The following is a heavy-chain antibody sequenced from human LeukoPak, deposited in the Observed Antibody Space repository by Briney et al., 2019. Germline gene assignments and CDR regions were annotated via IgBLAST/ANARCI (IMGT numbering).Heavy chain of an antibody. CDR2: ILCWGGST. D-gene: IGHD3-3*01. Sequence: PRGALRDSCAASELTLSNHLMRWVGPAPGKGLEGVAAILCWGGSTYYADSVKGRFAIARDNSKNTQYLHMNSLKADDTAVYYCAKLQFWSGYRSDESGYFDYWGQGTLVTVSS. V-gene: IGHV3-23*01. CDR3: AKLQFWSGYRSDESGYFDY. CDR1: ELTLSNHL. J-gene: IGHJ4*02.